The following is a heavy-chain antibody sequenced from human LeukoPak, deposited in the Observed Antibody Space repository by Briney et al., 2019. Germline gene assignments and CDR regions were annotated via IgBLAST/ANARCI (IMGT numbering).Heavy chain of an antibody. D-gene: IGHD3-22*01. CDR3: ARPYYYDSRIDP. Sequence: SETLSLTCTVSGGSISSGDYYWSWIRQPPGKGLEWIAYMYYSGSTYYNPSLKSRVTMSAATSKNQLSLTLSSVPAAHPVVYYCARPYYYDSRIDPWGQGILVTVSS. J-gene: IGHJ5*02. CDR1: GGSISSGDYY. CDR2: MYYSGST. V-gene: IGHV4-30-4*01.